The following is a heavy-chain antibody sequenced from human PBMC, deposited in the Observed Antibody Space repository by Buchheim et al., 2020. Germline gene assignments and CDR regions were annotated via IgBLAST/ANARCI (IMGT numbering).Heavy chain of an antibody. V-gene: IGHV4-34*01. D-gene: IGHD5-12*01. CDR3: ARRWLRVSGYGMDV. CDR2: INHSGIT. J-gene: IGHJ6*02. CDR1: GGSFSGYY. Sequence: QVQLQQWGAGLLKPSETLSLTCAVYGGSFSGYYWSWIRQPPGKGLEWIGEINHSGITNYNPSLKSRVTISVDTSKNPFSLKLSSVTAADTAVYYCARRWLRVSGYGMDVWGQGTT.